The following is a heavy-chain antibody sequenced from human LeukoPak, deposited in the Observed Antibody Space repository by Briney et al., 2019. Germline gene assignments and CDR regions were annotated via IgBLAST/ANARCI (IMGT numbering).Heavy chain of an antibody. CDR1: GFRFSSYW. Sequence: PGGSLRLSCAASGFRFSSYWMSWVRQAPGKGLEWVANINQDGSEKYYVDSVKGRFTISRDNAKNPLYLQMNSLRAEDTAVYYCARDGHPFDLWGQGTLDTVAS. J-gene: IGHJ4*02. V-gene: IGHV3-7*01. CDR2: INQDGSEK. CDR3: ARDGHPFDL.